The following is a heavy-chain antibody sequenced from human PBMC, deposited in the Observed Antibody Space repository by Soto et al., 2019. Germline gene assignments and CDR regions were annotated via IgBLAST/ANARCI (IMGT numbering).Heavy chain of an antibody. V-gene: IGHV4-39*01. CDR3: ARQLYKVGAD. J-gene: IGHJ4*02. CDR1: GGSISSSSYY. CDR2: IYYSGST. D-gene: IGHD1-26*01. Sequence: LSLTCTVSGGSISSSSYYWGWIRQPPGKGLEWIGSIYYSGSTYYNPSLKSRVTISVDTSKNQFSLKLSSVTAADTAVYYCARQLYKVGADWAQGTLVTVSS.